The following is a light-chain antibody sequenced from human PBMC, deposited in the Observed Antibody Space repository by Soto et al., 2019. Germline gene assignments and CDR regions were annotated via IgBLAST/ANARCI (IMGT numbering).Light chain of an antibody. J-gene: IGKJ4*01. CDR1: QDISTY. V-gene: IGKV1-27*01. CDR2: AAY. CDR3: QKYDNAPLT. Sequence: DIQMTQAPSSLSASLGDRVTITCRARQDISTYLAWYQQKPGKVPKLLISAAYTMHSGVPPRFSGSGSGTDFTLTISSLQPEDVATYYCQKYDNAPLTFGGGTKVEIK.